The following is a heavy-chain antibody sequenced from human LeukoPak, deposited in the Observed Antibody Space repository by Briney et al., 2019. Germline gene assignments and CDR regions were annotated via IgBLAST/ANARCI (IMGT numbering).Heavy chain of an antibody. D-gene: IGHD3-10*01. Sequence: PGGSLRLYCAASGFTFSSYWMSWVRQAPGKGLEWVANIKQDGSEKYYVDSVKGRFTISRDNAKNSLYLQMNSLRAEDTAVYYCARDGPMYAMVRGVISRPFDYWGPGTLVTVSS. V-gene: IGHV3-7*01. CDR1: GFTFSSYW. CDR3: ARDGPMYAMVRGVISRPFDY. J-gene: IGHJ4*02. CDR2: IKQDGSEK.